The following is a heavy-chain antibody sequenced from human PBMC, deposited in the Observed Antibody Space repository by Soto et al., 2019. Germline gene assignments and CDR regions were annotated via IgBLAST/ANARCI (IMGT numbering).Heavy chain of an antibody. CDR1: GGSVSSGSYY. Sequence: QVQLQESGPGLVKPSETLSLTCTVSGGSVSSGSYYWSWLRQPPGKGLEWVGYIYYSGSTNYNPSLKSRVTISVDTSKNQFSLKLSSVTAADTAVYYCARAFGVVIEGPSWFDPWGQGTLVTVSS. D-gene: IGHD3-3*01. CDR3: ARAFGVVIEGPSWFDP. CDR2: IYYSGST. J-gene: IGHJ5*02. V-gene: IGHV4-61*01.